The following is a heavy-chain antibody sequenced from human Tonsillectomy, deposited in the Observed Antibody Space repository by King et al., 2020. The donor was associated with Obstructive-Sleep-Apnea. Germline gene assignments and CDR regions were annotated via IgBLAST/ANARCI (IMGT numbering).Heavy chain of an antibody. CDR3: AKDEGSGWNPVYFHH. V-gene: IGHV3-30*02. J-gene: IGHJ1*01. D-gene: IGHD6-19*01. CDR1: GLSFSSFG. CDR2: IRYDGTNI. Sequence: VQLVELGGGVVQPGTSLRLSCAASGLSFSSFGMHWVRQAPGKGLEWVAFIRYDGTNISYGDSVKGRFTISRENSKNTVYLQMNSLSAEDTAVYYCAKDEGSGWNPVYFHHWGQGTLVTVSS.